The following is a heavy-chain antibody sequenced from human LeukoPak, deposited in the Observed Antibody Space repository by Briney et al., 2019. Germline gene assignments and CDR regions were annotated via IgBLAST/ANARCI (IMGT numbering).Heavy chain of an antibody. V-gene: IGHV3-30*04. CDR1: GFTFSSYA. D-gene: IGHD6-13*01. CDR3: ARGDSSSWYYFDY. J-gene: IGHJ4*02. CDR2: ISYDGSNK. Sequence: PGGSLRPSCAASGFTFSSYAMHWVRQAPGKGLEWVAVISYDGSNKYYADSVKGRFTISRDNSKNTLYLQMNSLRAEDTAAYYCARGDSSSWYYFDYWGQGTLVTVSS.